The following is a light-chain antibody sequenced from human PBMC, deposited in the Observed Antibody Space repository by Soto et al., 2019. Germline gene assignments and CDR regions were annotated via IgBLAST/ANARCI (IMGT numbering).Light chain of an antibody. Sequence: QSVLTQPPSASGTPGQRVTISCSGGSSNIGTNAVNWYQQLPGTAPTLLIYNNNQRPSGVPVRFSGSKSGTSASLAISGLQSGDESDYYCAAWDNSLNGYVFGTGTKVT. CDR1: SSNIGTNA. J-gene: IGLJ1*01. CDR3: AAWDNSLNGYV. CDR2: NNN. V-gene: IGLV1-44*01.